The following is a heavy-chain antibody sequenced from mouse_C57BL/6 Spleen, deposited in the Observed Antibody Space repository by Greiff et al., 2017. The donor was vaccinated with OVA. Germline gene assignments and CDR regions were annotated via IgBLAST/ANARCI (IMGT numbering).Heavy chain of an antibody. J-gene: IGHJ2*01. CDR1: GYAFSSSW. D-gene: IGHD1-1*01. CDR3: SRDYDGCSYVEYLDY. Sequence: QVQLQQSGPELVKPGASVKISCKASGYAFSSSWMNWVKQRPGKGLEWIGRIYPGDGDTNYNGKFKGKATLTADKSSSTAYMQLSSLTSEDSAVYFCSRDYDGCSYVEYLDYWGQGTTLTVSS. CDR2: IYPGDGDT. V-gene: IGHV1-82*01.